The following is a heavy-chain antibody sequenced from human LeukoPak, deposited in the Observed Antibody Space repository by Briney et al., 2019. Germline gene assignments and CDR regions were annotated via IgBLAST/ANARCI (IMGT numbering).Heavy chain of an antibody. V-gene: IGHV3-48*04. CDR2: ICSSVSTI. CDR3: ARGGWNYVFNT. CDR1: GISFSSHW. J-gene: IGHJ5*02. Sequence: PGGALRLSSAASGISFSSHWMHWVRQAPGKGLEWVSYICSSVSTIYYADYVKGRFTISRDNAKNSLYLHMNSLRAEDTAVYYCARGGWNYVFNTWGQGTLVTVSS. D-gene: IGHD1-7*01.